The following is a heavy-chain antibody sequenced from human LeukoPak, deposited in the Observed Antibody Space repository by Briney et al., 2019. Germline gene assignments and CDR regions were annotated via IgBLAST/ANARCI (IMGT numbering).Heavy chain of an antibody. D-gene: IGHD3-22*01. CDR3: AKVPKYYYDSSGYLDY. CDR2: ISYDASKK. V-gene: IGHV3-30-3*01. CDR1: GFTFSSYA. J-gene: IGHJ4*02. Sequence: GRSLRLSCAASGFTFSSYAIHWVRQAPGKGLDWVAIISYDASKKYYADSVKGRFTISRDNSKNTLYLQMNSLRAEDTAVYYCAKVPKYYYDSSGYLDYWGQGTLVTVSS.